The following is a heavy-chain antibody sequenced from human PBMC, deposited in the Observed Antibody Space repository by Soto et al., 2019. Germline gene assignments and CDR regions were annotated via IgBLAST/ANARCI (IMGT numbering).Heavy chain of an antibody. V-gene: IGHV4-59*08. CDR3: ARRISKDSSCYDPHTWFDA. CDR2: LYFSGSN. J-gene: IGHJ5*02. Sequence: LETLSLTCTVSGGSISSYYWSWIRQPPGKGLEWIGYLYFSGSNKYNPSLKTRVTISVDTSKKHFSLKLRSVTGADTAVYYCARRISKDSSCYDPHTWFDAWGQPALVPVSS. CDR1: GGSISSYY. D-gene: IGHD6-25*01.